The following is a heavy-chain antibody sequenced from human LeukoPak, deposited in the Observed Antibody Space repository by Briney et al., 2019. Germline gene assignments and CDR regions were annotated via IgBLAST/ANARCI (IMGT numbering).Heavy chain of an antibody. D-gene: IGHD3-16*02. J-gene: IGHJ4*02. Sequence: GGSLRLSCAASGFTFSSYAMHWVRQAPGKGLEWVAVISYDGSNKYYADSVKGRFTISRDNSKNTLYLQMNSLRAEDTAVYYCARDNYDYVWGSYRPRGFDYWGQGTLVTVSS. V-gene: IGHV3-30-3*01. CDR3: ARDNYDYVWGSYRPRGFDY. CDR2: ISYDGSNK. CDR1: GFTFSSYA.